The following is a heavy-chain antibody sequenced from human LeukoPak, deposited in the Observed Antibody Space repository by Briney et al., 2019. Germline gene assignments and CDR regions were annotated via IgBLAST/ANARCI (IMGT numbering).Heavy chain of an antibody. CDR2: IGTAGDT. CDR3: ASSPAYSSSWYAIDN. Sequence: PGGSLRLSCAASGFTFSNYDMHWVRQAAGKGLEWVSGIGTAGDTYYPASVKGRFTISRENAESSLYLQINSLSAGDTAVYYCASSPAYSSSWYAIDNWGQGTLVTVSS. J-gene: IGHJ4*02. D-gene: IGHD6-13*01. V-gene: IGHV3-13*01. CDR1: GFTFSNYD.